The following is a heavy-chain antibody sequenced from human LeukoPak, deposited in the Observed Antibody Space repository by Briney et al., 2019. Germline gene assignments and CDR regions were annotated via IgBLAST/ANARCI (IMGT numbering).Heavy chain of an antibody. CDR3: ARGPATGDY. CDR2: ISALNGDT. Sequence: ASVRVSCTASGYTFTTYGITWVRQAPGQGFKWMGWISALNGDTNYAQMFQGRVTMTRDTSISTAYMELSRLRSDDAAVYYCARGPATGDYWGQGALVTVSS. V-gene: IGHV1-18*01. CDR1: GYTFTTYG. J-gene: IGHJ4*02. D-gene: IGHD1-26*01.